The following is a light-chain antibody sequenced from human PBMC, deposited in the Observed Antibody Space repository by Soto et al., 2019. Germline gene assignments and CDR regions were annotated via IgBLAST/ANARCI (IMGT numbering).Light chain of an antibody. Sequence: NFMLTQPHSVSESPGKTVTISCTRSSGSIASNYVQWYQQRPGSAPTTVIYEDNQRPSGVPDRFSGSIDSSSNSASLTISGLTTEDEADYSCQSYDSSNQRVVFGGVTKLNVL. CDR3: QSYDSSNQRVV. CDR2: EDN. CDR1: SGSIASNY. J-gene: IGLJ2*01. V-gene: IGLV6-57*03.